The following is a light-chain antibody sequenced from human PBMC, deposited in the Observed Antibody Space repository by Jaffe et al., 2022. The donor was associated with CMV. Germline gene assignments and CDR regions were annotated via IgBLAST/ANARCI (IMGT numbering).Light chain of an antibody. CDR3: QQYNNYPFT. J-gene: IGKJ3*01. CDR1: QSINTW. V-gene: IGKV1-5*03. Sequence: DVQMTQSPSTLSASVGDRVTIACRASQSINTWLAWYQQKPGKAPKLLIYQASSLESGVPSRFSGSESGTEFTLTISSLQPDDFATYYCQQYNNYPFTFGPGTKVEIK. CDR2: QAS.